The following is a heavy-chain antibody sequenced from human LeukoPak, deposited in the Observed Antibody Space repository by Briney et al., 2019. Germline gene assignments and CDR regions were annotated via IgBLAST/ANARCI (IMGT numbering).Heavy chain of an antibody. V-gene: IGHV3-23*01. D-gene: IGHD3-10*01. CDR1: GFTFSSYA. CDR2: ISGSGGST. J-gene: IGHJ3*02. Sequence: GGSLRLSCAASGFTFSSYAMSSVRQAPGKGLGWVSAISGSGGSTYYADSVKGRFTISRDNSKNTLYLQMNSLRAEDTAVYYCAKDLVTMVRGDDAFDIWGQGTMVTVSS. CDR3: AKDLVTMVRGDDAFDI.